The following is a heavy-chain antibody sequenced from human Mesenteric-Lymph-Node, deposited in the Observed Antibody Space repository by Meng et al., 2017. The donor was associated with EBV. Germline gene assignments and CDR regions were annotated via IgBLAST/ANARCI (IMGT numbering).Heavy chain of an antibody. J-gene: IGHJ4*02. D-gene: IGHD4-23*01. CDR1: GVSMGRVRW. Sequence: QVQLQGSGPGLVQPSGTLSLTWAESGVSMGRVRWWRWGHQPPGKGMGWVGEVFPSGITKYNPSLGTRVILSLDKSKNQFSPRLASVTAADKAVYFCARRWVLRTPFDFLGQGSLVTVSS. CDR2: VFPSGIT. CDR3: ARRWVLRTPFDF. V-gene: IGHV4-4*02.